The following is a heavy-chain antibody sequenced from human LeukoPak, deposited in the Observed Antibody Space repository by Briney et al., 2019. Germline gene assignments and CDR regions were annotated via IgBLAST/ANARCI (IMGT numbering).Heavy chain of an antibody. CDR1: GFTFSSYS. Sequence: GSLRLSCAASGFTFSSYSMNWVRQAPGKGLEWVSSISSSSSYIYYADSVKGRFTISRDNAKNSLYLQMNSLRAEDTAVYYCARVSSGSYLYFDYWGQGTLVTVSS. CDR3: ARVSSGSYLYFDY. CDR2: ISSSSSYI. V-gene: IGHV3-21*01. J-gene: IGHJ4*02. D-gene: IGHD1-26*01.